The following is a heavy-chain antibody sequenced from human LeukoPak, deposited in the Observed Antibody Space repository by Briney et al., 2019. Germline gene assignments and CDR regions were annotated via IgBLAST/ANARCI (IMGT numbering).Heavy chain of an antibody. J-gene: IGHJ3*02. Sequence: GGSLRLSCAASGFTFRYYTMSWVRQAPGKGLVWVSAISASGVSTYYADSVKGRFTISRDTSKSTLYLQLNSLRAEDTAVYYCAKGEVTSFFHDSSLSRALDIWGQGTMVTVSS. CDR3: AKGEVTSFFHDSSLSRALDI. CDR1: GFTFRYYT. CDR2: ISASGVST. V-gene: IGHV3-23*01. D-gene: IGHD3-22*01.